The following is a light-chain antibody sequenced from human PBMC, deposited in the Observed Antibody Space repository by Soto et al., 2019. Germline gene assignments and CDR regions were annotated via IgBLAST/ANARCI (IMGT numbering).Light chain of an antibody. V-gene: IGLV2-8*01. J-gene: IGLJ1*01. Sequence: QSALTQPPSASGSPGQSVTISCTGTSSDVGGYTYVSWYQQHPGKAPKVMIYDVNKRPSGVPDRFSGSKSGNTASLTVSGLQAEDEADYYCGSHAGSDNPFVFGTGTKVTVL. CDR2: DVN. CDR3: GSHAGSDNPFV. CDR1: SSDVGGYTY.